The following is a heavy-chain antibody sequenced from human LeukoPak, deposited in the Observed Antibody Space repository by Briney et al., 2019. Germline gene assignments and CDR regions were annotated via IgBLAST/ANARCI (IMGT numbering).Heavy chain of an antibody. D-gene: IGHD5-18*01. CDR1: GGSFSGYY. CDR2: INHSGST. Sequence: SETLSLTCAVYGGSFSGYYWSWIRQPPGKGLEWVGEINHSGSTNYNPSLKSRVTISVDTSKNQFSLKLSSVTAADTAVYYCASYTAGGGGLDYWGQGTLVTVSS. V-gene: IGHV4-34*01. CDR3: ASYTAGGGGLDY. J-gene: IGHJ4*02.